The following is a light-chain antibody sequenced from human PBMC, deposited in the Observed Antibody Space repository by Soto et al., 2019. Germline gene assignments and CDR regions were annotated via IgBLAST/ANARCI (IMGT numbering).Light chain of an antibody. V-gene: IGKV4-1*01. J-gene: IGKJ4*01. CDR3: QKYYDTPPFT. CDR2: WAS. CDR1: QTVLFSSNNKNY. Sequence: DIVMTQSPDSLAVSLGERATINCKSSQTVLFSSNNKNYLAWYQQKPGQPPKLLIYWASSRASGVPDRFSGRGSGTDVTLTISFLPAEDVAVYYCQKYYDTPPFTFGGGTKVQIK.